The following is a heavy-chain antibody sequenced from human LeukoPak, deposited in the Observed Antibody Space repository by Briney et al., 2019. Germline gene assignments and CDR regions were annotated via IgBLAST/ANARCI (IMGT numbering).Heavy chain of an antibody. V-gene: IGHV3-7*01. CDR2: IKRDGSEK. D-gene: IGHD2-21*01. CDR3: ARDVVRSPVDY. J-gene: IGHJ4*02. Sequence: QPGGSLRLSCAASGFTFSSYWMSWVRQAPGKGLEWVANIKRDGSEKYYVDSVKGRFTISRDNAKNSLYLQMNSLRAEDTAVYYCARDVVRSPVDYWGQGTLVTVSS. CDR1: GFTFSSYW.